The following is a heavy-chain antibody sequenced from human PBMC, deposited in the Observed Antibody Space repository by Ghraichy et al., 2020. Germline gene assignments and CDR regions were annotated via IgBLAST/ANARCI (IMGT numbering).Heavy chain of an antibody. CDR2: ITASGGHM. Sequence: GESLNISCAASGFTFSNHAMSWVRQAPGKGLEWVSSITASGGHMYYTDSVKGRFTLSRDNSKNTLSLQMNSLRVDDTAVYYCAREGFGDAVFDHWGPGTL. J-gene: IGHJ4*02. V-gene: IGHV3-23*01. CDR1: GFTFSNHA. CDR3: AREGFGDAVFDH. D-gene: IGHD4-17*01.